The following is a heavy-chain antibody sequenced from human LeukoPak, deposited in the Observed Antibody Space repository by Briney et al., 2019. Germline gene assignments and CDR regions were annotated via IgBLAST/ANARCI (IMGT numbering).Heavy chain of an antibody. V-gene: IGHV1-46*01. CDR1: GYTFTSYY. D-gene: IGHD6-19*01. CDR2: INPSGGST. J-gene: IGHJ3*02. CDR3: ARDRRQQQWLASHDAFDI. Sequence: ASAKVSCKAPGYTFTSYYMHWVRQAPGQGLEWMGIINPSGGSTSYAQKFQGRVTMTRDTSTSTVYMELSSLRSEDTAVYYCARDRRQQQWLASHDAFDIWGQGTMVTVSS.